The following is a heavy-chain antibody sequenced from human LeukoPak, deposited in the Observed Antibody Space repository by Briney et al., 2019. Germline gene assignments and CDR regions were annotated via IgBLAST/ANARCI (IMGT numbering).Heavy chain of an antibody. V-gene: IGHV4-59*01. J-gene: IGHJ5*02. CDR1: GGSISSYY. CDR2: IYYSGST. Sequence: SETLSLTCTVSGGSISSYYWSWIRQPPGKGLEWIGYIYYSGSTNYNPSLKSRVTISVGTSKNQFSLKLSSVTAADTAVYYCARVRGSGSYYNPLKYNWFDPWGQGTLVTVSS. D-gene: IGHD3-10*01. CDR3: ARVRGSGSYYNPLKYNWFDP.